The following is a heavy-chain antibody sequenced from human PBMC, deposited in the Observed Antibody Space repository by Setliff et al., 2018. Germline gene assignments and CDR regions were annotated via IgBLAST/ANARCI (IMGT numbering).Heavy chain of an antibody. D-gene: IGHD1-1*01. V-gene: IGHV4-59*01. CDR1: GDSMSGAS. Sequence: SETLSLTCSVSGDSMSGASVWSWIRQPPGRGLEFMGYVFPNGASKYDPSFKSRLTISVDTSKNQFSLKLASVTAADTAFYFCAKGGTYRYFDFWGQGTLVTVSS. CDR2: VFPNGAS. J-gene: IGHJ4*02. CDR3: AKGGTYRYFDF.